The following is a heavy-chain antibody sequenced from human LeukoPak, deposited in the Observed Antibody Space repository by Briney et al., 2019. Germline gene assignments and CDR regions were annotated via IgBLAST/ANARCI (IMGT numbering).Heavy chain of an antibody. CDR1: GGTFSSYT. Sequence: SVKVSCKASGGTFSSYTISWVRQAPGQGLEWMGRIIPILGIANYAQKFQGRVTTTADKSTSTAYMELSSLRSEDTAVYYCAREKGIAAAADYYYGMDVWGQGTTVTVSS. CDR3: AREKGIAAAADYYYGMDV. CDR2: IIPILGIA. J-gene: IGHJ6*02. V-gene: IGHV1-69*04. D-gene: IGHD6-13*01.